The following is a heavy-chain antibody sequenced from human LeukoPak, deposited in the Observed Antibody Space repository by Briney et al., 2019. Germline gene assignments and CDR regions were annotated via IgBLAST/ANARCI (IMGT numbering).Heavy chain of an antibody. J-gene: IGHJ3*02. V-gene: IGHV3-48*04. CDR1: GFTFSSYS. CDR3: ARSYYYDSSGYLGAFDI. D-gene: IGHD3-22*01. CDR2: ISSSSSTI. Sequence: GGSLRLSCAASGFTFSSYSMNWVRQAPGKGLEWVSYISSSSSTIYYADSVKGRFTISRDNAKNSLYLQMNSLRAEDTAVYYCARSYYYDSSGYLGAFDIWGQGTMVTVSS.